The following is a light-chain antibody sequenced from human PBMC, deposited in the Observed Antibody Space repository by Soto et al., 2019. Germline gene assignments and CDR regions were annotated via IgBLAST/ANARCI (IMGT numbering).Light chain of an antibody. CDR3: QQYNSYRT. J-gene: IGKJ1*01. CDR1: QSISSW. V-gene: IGKV1-5*03. CDR2: KAS. Sequence: DIQMTQSPSTLSASVGDRVTITCRASQSISSWLAWYQQKPGKAPKLLIYKASSLESGVPSRFSGSGSVTEFTLTISSLQPDDFATYYCQQYNSYRTFGQGTKVETK.